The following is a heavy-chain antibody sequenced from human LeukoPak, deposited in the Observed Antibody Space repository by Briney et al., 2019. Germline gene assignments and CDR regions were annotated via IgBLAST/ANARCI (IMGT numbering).Heavy chain of an antibody. D-gene: IGHD3-9*01. CDR3: ATYYDILTGFYIDY. Sequence: GGSLRLSCAASGFTFSIYWMSWVRQAPGKGLEWLANIKQDGSEQNYEDSVKGRFTISRDNAKSSLYLQMNSLRAEDTAVYYCATYYDILTGFYIDYWGQGTLVTVSS. CDR1: GFTFSIYW. J-gene: IGHJ4*02. CDR2: IKQDGSEQ. V-gene: IGHV3-7*01.